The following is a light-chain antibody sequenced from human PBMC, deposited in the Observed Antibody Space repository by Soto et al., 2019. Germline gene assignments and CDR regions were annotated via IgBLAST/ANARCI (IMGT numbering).Light chain of an antibody. V-gene: IGLV7-46*01. CDR1: TGAVTSGHY. Sequence: QTVVTQEPSLTVSPGGTVTLTCGSSTGAVTSGHYPYWFQQKAGQVPRTLIYDTNNRHSWTPARFSGSLLGGKAALTLSGAQPEDEAEYYCLLSYSDTHVFGTGTQLTVL. CDR2: DTN. CDR3: LLSYSDTHV. J-gene: IGLJ1*01.